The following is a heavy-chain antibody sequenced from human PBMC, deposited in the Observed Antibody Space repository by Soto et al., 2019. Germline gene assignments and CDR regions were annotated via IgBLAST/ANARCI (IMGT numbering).Heavy chain of an antibody. D-gene: IGHD1-7*01. V-gene: IGHV1-24*01. CDR3: ATAQHWNYHWFDP. Sequence: ASVKVSRKVCGYTLTDLSMHCVRQAPGKGLEWMGGFDPEDGETIYAQKFQGRVTMTEDTSTDTAYMELSSLRSEDTAVYYCATAQHWNYHWFDPWGQGTLVTVSS. CDR2: FDPEDGET. J-gene: IGHJ5*02. CDR1: GYTLTDLS.